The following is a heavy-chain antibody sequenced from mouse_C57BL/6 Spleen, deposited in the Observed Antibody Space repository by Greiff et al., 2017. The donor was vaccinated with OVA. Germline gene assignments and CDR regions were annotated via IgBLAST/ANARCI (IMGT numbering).Heavy chain of an antibody. CDR1: GFTFSDYG. CDR2: ISSGSSTI. V-gene: IGHV5-17*01. Sequence: EVKLVESGGGLVKPGGSLKLSCAASGFTFSDYGMHWVRQAPEKGLEWVAYISSGSSTIYYADTVKGRFTISRDNAKNTLFLQMTSLRSEDTAMYYCARAGYSAWFAYWGQGTLVTVSA. CDR3: ARAGYSAWFAY. D-gene: IGHD2-3*01. J-gene: IGHJ3*01.